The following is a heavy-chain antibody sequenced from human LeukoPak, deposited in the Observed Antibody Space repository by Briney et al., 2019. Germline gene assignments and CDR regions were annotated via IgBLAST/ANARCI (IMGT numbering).Heavy chain of an antibody. CDR1: GGSISTSSYY. CDR2: MYYSGST. V-gene: IGHV4-39*01. J-gene: IGHJ4*02. Sequence: PSETLSLTCTVSGGSISTSSYYWGWIRQPPGKGLEWTGSMYYSGSTYYNPSLQSRVTISVDTSKNQFSLRLTSVTAADTAVYYCARQGGLWLRAPFDYWGQGTLVTVSS. CDR3: ARQGGLWLRAPFDY. D-gene: IGHD5-18*01.